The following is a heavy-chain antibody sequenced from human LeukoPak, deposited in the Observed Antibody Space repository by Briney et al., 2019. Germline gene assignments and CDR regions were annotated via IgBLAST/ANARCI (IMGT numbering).Heavy chain of an antibody. D-gene: IGHD2-2*01. Sequence: SETLSLTCAVSGGSISSSNWWSWVRQPPGKGLEWIGEIYHSGSTNYNLSLKSRVTISVDKSKNQFSLKLSSVTAADTAVYYCVRVRLTSVRAIVVVPAAIDYWGQGTLVTVSS. J-gene: IGHJ4*02. CDR3: VRVRLTSVRAIVVVPAAIDY. CDR1: GGSISSSNW. V-gene: IGHV4-4*02. CDR2: IYHSGST.